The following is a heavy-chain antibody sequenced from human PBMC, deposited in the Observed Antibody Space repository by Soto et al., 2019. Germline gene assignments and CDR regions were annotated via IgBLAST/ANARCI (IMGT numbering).Heavy chain of an antibody. V-gene: IGHV3-73*01. CDR2: IRSKAKSYAT. CDR3: TSSFPAVIDGFAAFDI. D-gene: IGHD3-9*01. J-gene: IGHJ3*02. Sequence: GGSLRLSCAASGFTFSGSAMHWVRQASGKGLEWVGRIRSKAKSYATGYAASVKGRFTISRDDSKNTAYLQMNSLKTEDTAVYYCTSSFPAVIDGFAAFDIWGQGTMVTVSS. CDR1: GFTFSGSA.